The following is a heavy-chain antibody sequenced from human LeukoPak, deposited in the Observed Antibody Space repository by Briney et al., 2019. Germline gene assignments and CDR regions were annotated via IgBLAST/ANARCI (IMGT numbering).Heavy chain of an antibody. CDR3: AKQSGAMANFDH. J-gene: IGHJ4*02. Sequence: GGSLRLSCAASRFDFDAHGMDWVRQAPGKGLEWLATIWFDGTRIYYAESVKGRFTISRDNSKNTLYLLMDALRAEDTAVYYCAKQSGAMANFDHWGQGTLVTVSS. V-gene: IGHV3-33*06. D-gene: IGHD5-24*01. CDR1: RFDFDAHG. CDR2: IWFDGTRI.